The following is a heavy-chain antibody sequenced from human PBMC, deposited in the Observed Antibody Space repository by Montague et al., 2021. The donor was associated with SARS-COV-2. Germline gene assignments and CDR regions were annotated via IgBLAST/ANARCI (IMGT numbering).Heavy chain of an antibody. V-gene: IGHV4-34*01. Sequence: SETRSLTCAVYGGSFSGYYWSWIRQPPGKGLEWIGEINHSGSTNYNPSLKSRVTISVDTSKNQFSLKLSSVTAADTAVYYCARGSGCSGGSCYSEWDAYYCDGMDGWGQGTMVTVSS. D-gene: IGHD2-15*01. J-gene: IGHJ6*02. CDR2: INHSGST. CDR1: GGSFSGYY. CDR3: ARGSGCSGGSCYSEWDAYYCDGMDG.